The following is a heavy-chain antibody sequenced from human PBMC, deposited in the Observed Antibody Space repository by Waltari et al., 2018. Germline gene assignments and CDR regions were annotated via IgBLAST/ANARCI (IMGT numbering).Heavy chain of an antibody. CDR2: ISHSGIT. D-gene: IGHD3-10*01. V-gene: IGHV4-34*01. Sequence: QVQLQQWGAGLLKPSETLSLTCVVYGESFSGYYWSWICQPPGKGLEWIGDISHSGITNYNPSLKSRVTLSVDTSKNQVSVKLSFVTAADTAVYYCARGRRSYYFGSGSYDYWGQGTLVTVSS. J-gene: IGHJ4*02. CDR1: GESFSGYY. CDR3: ARGRRSYYFGSGSYDY.